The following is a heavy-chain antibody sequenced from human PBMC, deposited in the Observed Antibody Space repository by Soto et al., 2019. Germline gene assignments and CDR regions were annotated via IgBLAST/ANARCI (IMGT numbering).Heavy chain of an antibody. Sequence: ASVKVSCKASRYTFTSYYMHWVRQAPGQGLEWMGIINPSGGSTSYAQKFQGRVTMTRDTSTSTVYMELSSLRSEDTAVYYCARVTGTTGYWFDPGGQGTLVTV. J-gene: IGHJ5*02. V-gene: IGHV1-46*01. D-gene: IGHD1-1*01. CDR2: INPSGGST. CDR3: ARVTGTTGYWFDP. CDR1: RYTFTSYY.